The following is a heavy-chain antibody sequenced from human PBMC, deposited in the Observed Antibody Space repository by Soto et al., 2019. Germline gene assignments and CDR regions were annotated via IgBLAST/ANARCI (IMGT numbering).Heavy chain of an antibody. CDR2: INHSGST. Sequence: PSETLSLTCAVYGGSFSGYYWSWIRQPPGKGLEWIGEINHSGSTNYNPSLKSRVTISVDTSKNQFSLKLSSVTAADTAVYYCARDHSGTYGMDVWGQGTTVTVSS. CDR1: GGSFSGYY. D-gene: IGHD1-26*01. V-gene: IGHV4-34*01. J-gene: IGHJ6*02. CDR3: ARDHSGTYGMDV.